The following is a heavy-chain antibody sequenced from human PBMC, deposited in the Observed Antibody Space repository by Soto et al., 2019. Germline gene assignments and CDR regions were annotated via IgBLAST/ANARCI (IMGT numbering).Heavy chain of an antibody. D-gene: IGHD2-21*02. CDR1: GGSISSGGYY. CDR2: IYYSGST. V-gene: IGHV4-31*03. J-gene: IGHJ2*01. Sequence: QVQLQESGPGLVKPSQTLSLTCTVSGGSISSGGYYWSWIRQHPGKGLEWIGYIYYSGSTYDNPSLKSRVTKCVDTSKNQFSLKLSSVPAADTAVYYCASRAVVVTAPYDWYFDLWGRGTLVTVSS. CDR3: ASRAVVVTAPYDWYFDL.